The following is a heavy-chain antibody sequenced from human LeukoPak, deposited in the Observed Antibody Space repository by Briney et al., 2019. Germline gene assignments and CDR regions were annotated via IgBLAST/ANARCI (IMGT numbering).Heavy chain of an antibody. J-gene: IGHJ6*03. V-gene: IGHV1-8*01. Sequence: ASVKVSCKASGYTFTSYDINWVRQAAGQGLEWMGWMNPNSGNTGYAQKFQGRVTMTRNTSIGTAYMELSSLRSEDTAVYYCARGRPYYYYYYMDVWGKGTTVTISS. D-gene: IGHD6-6*01. CDR3: ARGRPYYYYYYMDV. CDR2: MNPNSGNT. CDR1: GYTFTSYD.